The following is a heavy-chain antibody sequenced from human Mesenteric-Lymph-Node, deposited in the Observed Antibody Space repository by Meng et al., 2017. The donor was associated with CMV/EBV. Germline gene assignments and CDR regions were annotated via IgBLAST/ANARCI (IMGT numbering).Heavy chain of an antibody. J-gene: IGHJ2*01. V-gene: IGHV4-59*01. Sequence: GSLRLSCTVSGGSISSYYWSWIRQPPGKGLEWIGYIYYSGSTNYNPSLKSRVTISVDTSKNQFSLKLSSVTAADTAVYYCARDRGVWYFDLWGRGTLVTVSS. CDR2: IYYSGST. CDR3: ARDRGVWYFDL. D-gene: IGHD3-10*01. CDR1: GGSISSYY.